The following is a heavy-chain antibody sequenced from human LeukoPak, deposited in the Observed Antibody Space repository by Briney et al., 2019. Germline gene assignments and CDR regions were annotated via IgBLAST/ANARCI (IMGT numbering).Heavy chain of an antibody. CDR2: ISGRADFT. CDR3: VKDLLRNGDYVSHFEH. D-gene: IGHD4-17*01. V-gene: IGHV3-23*01. CDR1: GFIFSNYA. Sequence: AGSLTLSCTASGFIFSNYAMSWVRQAPGKGLEWVSAISGRADFTTYADSVWGRFTVSRDNFVNRLSLQMDSLRVIDTAVYYCVKDLLRNGDYVSHFEHWGQGSLVTVSS. J-gene: IGHJ4*02.